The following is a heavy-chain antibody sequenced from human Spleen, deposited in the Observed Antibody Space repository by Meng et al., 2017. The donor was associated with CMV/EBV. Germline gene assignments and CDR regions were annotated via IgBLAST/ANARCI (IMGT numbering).Heavy chain of an antibody. CDR2: IYSDGKT. D-gene: IGHD2-2*01. CDR3: ARESQLLSNAKYYYGMDV. J-gene: IGHJ6*02. CDR1: GFTVSSNY. Sequence: GESLKISCAASGFTVSSNYMSWVRQAPGKGLEWVSVIYSDGKTYYADSVKGRFTISRDISKNTVYLQMNSLRAEDTAVYYCARESQLLSNAKYYYGMDVWGQGTTVTVSS. V-gene: IGHV3-53*01.